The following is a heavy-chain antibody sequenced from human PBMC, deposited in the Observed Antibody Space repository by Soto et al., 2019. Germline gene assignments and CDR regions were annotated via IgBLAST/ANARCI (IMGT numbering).Heavy chain of an antibody. J-gene: IGHJ4*02. CDR1: GGSISSYY. Sequence: SETLALTCTVSGGSISSYYWSWIRQPPGKGLEWIGYIYYSGSTNYNPSLKSRVTISVDTSKNQFSLKLSSVTAADTAVYYCARRYGGTFDYWGQGTLVTVSS. D-gene: IGHD2-15*01. CDR2: IYYSGST. V-gene: IGHV4-59*08. CDR3: ARRYGGTFDY.